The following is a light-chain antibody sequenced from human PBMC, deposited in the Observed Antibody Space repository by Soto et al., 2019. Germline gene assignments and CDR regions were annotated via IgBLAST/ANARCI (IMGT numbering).Light chain of an antibody. V-gene: IGLV1-51*01. CDR2: DDN. Sequence: QSVLTQPPSVSAAPGQGVTISCSGSSSNLAYNSLSWYQQLPGTAPKLLIYDDNKRPSGIPARFSGSKSGTSATLGITGLDTGDEADYYCGAWDDRLNGSVLGSGTKLTVL. CDR3: GAWDDRLNGSV. CDR1: SSNLAYNS. J-gene: IGLJ1*01.